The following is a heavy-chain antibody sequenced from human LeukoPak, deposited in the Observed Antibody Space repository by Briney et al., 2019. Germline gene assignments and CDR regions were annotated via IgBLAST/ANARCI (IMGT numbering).Heavy chain of an antibody. D-gene: IGHD1-1*01. V-gene: IGHV1-2*02. CDR3: ARDGNLSGSDY. J-gene: IGHJ4*02. CDR2: INPSSGGT. Sequence: ASVKVSCKASGYTFTGYYMHWVRQAPGQGLEWMGWINPSSGGTNYAQKFQGRVTMTRDTSISTAYMELSRLRSDDTAVYYCARDGNLSGSDYWGQGTLVTVSS. CDR1: GYTFTGYY.